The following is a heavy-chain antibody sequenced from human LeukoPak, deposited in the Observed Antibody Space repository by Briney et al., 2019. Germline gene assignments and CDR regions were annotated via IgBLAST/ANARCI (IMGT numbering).Heavy chain of an antibody. D-gene: IGHD3-10*01. CDR3: AKPEYYCSGSYYNLVDAFDI. CDR2: IIPILGIA. CDR1: GGTFSSYA. J-gene: IGHJ3*02. Sequence: PVKVSCKASGGTFSSYAISWVRQAPGQGLEWMGRIIPILGIANYAQKFQGRVTITADKSSSTAYMELSSLRSGDTAVDYCAKPEYYCSGSYYNLVDAFDIWGQGTMVTVSS. V-gene: IGHV1-69*04.